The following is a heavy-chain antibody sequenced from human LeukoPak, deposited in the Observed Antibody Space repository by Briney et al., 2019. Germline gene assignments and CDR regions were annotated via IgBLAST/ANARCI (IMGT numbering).Heavy chain of an antibody. CDR1: EFTVSSNY. Sequence: GGSLRLSCVVSEFTVSSNYMDWVRQAPGKGLEWVGRIRNKANSYTTQYAASVKGRFTISRDDSKNSLYLQMNSLKTEDTAVYYCAAVGVVLPAALDYWGQGTLVTVSS. CDR3: AAVGVVLPAALDY. V-gene: IGHV3-72*01. CDR2: IRNKANSYTT. D-gene: IGHD2-2*01. J-gene: IGHJ4*02.